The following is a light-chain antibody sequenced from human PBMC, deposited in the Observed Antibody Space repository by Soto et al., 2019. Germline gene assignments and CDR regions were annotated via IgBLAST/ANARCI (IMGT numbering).Light chain of an antibody. Sequence: QSVLTQPPSVSGAPGQRVTISCTGSSSNIGAGYHVHLYQQLPGTAPKLLIYGNSNRPSGVPDRFSGSKSGTSASLAITGLQAEDEADYYCQSYDSSLSGSVFGGGTKLTVL. V-gene: IGLV1-40*01. CDR2: GNS. CDR3: QSYDSSLSGSV. J-gene: IGLJ3*02. CDR1: SSNIGAGYH.